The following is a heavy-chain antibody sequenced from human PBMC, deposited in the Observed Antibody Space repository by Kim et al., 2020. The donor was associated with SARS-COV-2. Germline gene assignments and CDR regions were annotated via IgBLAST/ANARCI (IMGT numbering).Heavy chain of an antibody. J-gene: IGHJ4*02. CDR1: GFTFSTYA. V-gene: IGHV3-23*01. Sequence: GGSLRLSCAASGFTFSTYAMTWVRQAPGKGLEWVSTISGSGGSTYHAVSVKGRLTISRDNSKNTLYLQMNSLRAEDTAVYYCAKDPLQYFFDNWGQGTLVTVS. D-gene: IGHD4-4*01. CDR3: AKDPLQYFFDN. CDR2: ISGSGGST.